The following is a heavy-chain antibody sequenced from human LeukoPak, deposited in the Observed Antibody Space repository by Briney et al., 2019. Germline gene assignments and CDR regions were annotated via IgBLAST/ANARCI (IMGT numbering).Heavy chain of an antibody. CDR1: GYTFTSYG. J-gene: IGHJ4*02. CDR3: ARTPPPTIVGAHYFDY. CDR2: ISAYNGYT. Sequence: ASVKVSCKASGYTFTSYGISWVRQAPGQGLEWMGWISAYNGYTNYAQNLQGRVTMTTDTSASTVYLELRSLRSDDTAVYYCARTPPPTIVGAHYFDYWGQGTLVTVSS. V-gene: IGHV1-18*01. D-gene: IGHD1-26*01.